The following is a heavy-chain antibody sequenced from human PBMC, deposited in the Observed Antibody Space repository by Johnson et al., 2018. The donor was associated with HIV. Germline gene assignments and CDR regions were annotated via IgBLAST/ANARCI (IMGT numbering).Heavy chain of an antibody. CDR3: ARERPHDSVWGSDRYSPPDALDI. V-gene: IGHV3-11*04. CDR1: GFTFSDYY. D-gene: IGHD3-16*02. Sequence: QVQLVESGGGLVKPGGSLRLSCAASGFTFSDYYMSWIRQAPGKGLEWVSYISSSGSTIYYADSVKGRFTISRDNSKNTLFRQMNSLRTEDTAVYYCARERPHDSVWGSDRYSPPDALDIWGQGTMVTVSS. J-gene: IGHJ3*02. CDR2: ISSSGSTI.